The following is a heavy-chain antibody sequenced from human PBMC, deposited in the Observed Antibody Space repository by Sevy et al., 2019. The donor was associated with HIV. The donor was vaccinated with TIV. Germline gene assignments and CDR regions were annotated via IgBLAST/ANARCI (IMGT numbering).Heavy chain of an antibody. J-gene: IGHJ4*02. V-gene: IGHV3-15*01. D-gene: IGHD1-26*01. CDR1: GFTFTNAW. Sequence: GGSLRLSCAASGFTFTNAWMSWVRQAPGKGLERVGRIKSKTEAATRDFAAPVKGRFAISRDDSKNTLYLQMDSLKTEDTGVYYCTAGVGASDFDYWSQGILVTVSS. CDR3: TAGVGASDFDY. CDR2: IKSKTEAATR.